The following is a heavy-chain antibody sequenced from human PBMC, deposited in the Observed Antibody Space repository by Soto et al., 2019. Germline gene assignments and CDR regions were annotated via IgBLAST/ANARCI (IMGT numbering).Heavy chain of an antibody. CDR2: ISPNGGSA. V-gene: IGHV1-46*03. CDR1: GYTFTKYG. Sequence: ASVKVSCKASGYTFTKYGMHCVLQVPGQGIEWMGIISPNGGSATYAQKLQGRVTMTRDTSTSTDYMELSSLRSEDMALYYCASAGKGVVRGYSGQGTLDTVAS. D-gene: IGHD3-10*01. J-gene: IGHJ4*02. CDR3: ASAGKGVVRGY.